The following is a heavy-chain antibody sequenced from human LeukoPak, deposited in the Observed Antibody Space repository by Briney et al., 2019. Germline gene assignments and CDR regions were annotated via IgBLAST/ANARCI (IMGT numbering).Heavy chain of an antibody. V-gene: IGHV3-30*18. CDR2: ISYDGSSK. CDR1: GFTFSSYG. Sequence: GGSLRLSCAASGFTFSSYGMHWVRQAPGKGLDWVAIISYDGSSKYHGDSVKGRFTISRDNSKNTLYLHMNSLRAEDTAVYYCAKDQSQWGQGTLVIVSS. CDR3: AKDQSQ. J-gene: IGHJ4*02.